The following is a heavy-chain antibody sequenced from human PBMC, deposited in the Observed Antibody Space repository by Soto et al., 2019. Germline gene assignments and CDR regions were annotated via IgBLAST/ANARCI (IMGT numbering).Heavy chain of an antibody. V-gene: IGHV4-59*01. Sequence: PSETLSLTCTVSGGSISSYYWSWIRQPPGKGLEWIGYIYYSGSTNYNPSLKSRVTISVDTSKNQFSLKLSSVTAADTAVYYCARVGGHDYGDYYDYWGQGTLVTVSS. CDR3: ARVGGHDYGDYYDY. J-gene: IGHJ4*02. CDR1: GGSISSYY. CDR2: IYYSGST. D-gene: IGHD4-17*01.